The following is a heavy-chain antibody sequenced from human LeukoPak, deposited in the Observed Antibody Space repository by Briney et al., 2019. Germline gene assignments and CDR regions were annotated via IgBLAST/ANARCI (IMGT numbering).Heavy chain of an antibody. CDR2: ISSSGSTI. Sequence: GGSLRLSCAASGFTFSSYEMNWVRQAPGKGLEWVSYISSSGSTIYYADSVKGRFTISRDNAKNSLYLQMNSLRAEDTAVYYCARDLMTTAASDYWGQGTLVTVSS. CDR1: GFTFSSYE. D-gene: IGHD4-17*01. J-gene: IGHJ4*02. CDR3: ARDLMTTAASDY. V-gene: IGHV3-48*03.